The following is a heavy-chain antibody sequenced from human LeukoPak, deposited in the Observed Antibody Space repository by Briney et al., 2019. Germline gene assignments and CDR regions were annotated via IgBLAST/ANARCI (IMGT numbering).Heavy chain of an antibody. Sequence: GESLKISCKGSGYIFTSYWIGWVRQMPGKGLECMGIIYPGDSDTRYSPSFQGPVTLSAYKSINTAYLKWISLKASDTAMYYCARLGGGVHCSGGSCYSGEGYYYYYMDVWGKGTTVTVSS. CDR2: IYPGDSDT. CDR3: ARLGGGVHCSGGSCYSGEGYYYYYMDV. D-gene: IGHD2-15*01. V-gene: IGHV5-51*01. J-gene: IGHJ6*03. CDR1: GYIFTSYW.